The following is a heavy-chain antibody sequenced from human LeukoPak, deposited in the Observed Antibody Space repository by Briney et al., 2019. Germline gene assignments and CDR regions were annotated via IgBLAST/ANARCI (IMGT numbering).Heavy chain of an antibody. Sequence: SETLSLTCTVSGGSISSFYWSWIRQPPGKGLEYIGYIYNSGSTNYSPSLKSRVTISVDTSKNQFSLKLSSVTAADTAVYYCARRTQLWLPTNWFDPWGQGTLVTVSS. CDR2: IYNSGST. CDR3: ARRTQLWLPTNWFDP. V-gene: IGHV4-59*01. D-gene: IGHD5-18*01. J-gene: IGHJ5*02. CDR1: GGSISSFY.